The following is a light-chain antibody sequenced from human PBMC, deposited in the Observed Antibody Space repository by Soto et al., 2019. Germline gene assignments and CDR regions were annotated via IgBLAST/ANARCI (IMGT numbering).Light chain of an antibody. CDR1: SSDIGGYNY. CDR2: TVT. CDR3: CSYAGSSSYV. Sequence: QSALTQPRSVSGSPGQSVTISCTGTSSDIGGYNYVSWYQQHPGKAPKLMIYTVTKRPSGVPDRFSGSKSDNTASLTISGLQADDEADYYCCSYAGSSSYVFGTGTKVTXL. J-gene: IGLJ1*01. V-gene: IGLV2-11*01.